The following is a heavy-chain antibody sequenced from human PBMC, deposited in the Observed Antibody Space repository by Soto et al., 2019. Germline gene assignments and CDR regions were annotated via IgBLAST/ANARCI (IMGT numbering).Heavy chain of an antibody. CDR1: GFTFAIYW. J-gene: IGHJ6*02. Sequence: GGSLKISCKGSGFTFAIYWIGWVRQVPGKGLEWMGIIYPRDSDSTYSPSFQGQVTISADKSISTAYLQWSSLQASDTAVYYCARGSPSADLPYYYGMDVWGQGTTVTVSS. CDR2: IYPRDSDS. D-gene: IGHD2-15*01. V-gene: IGHV5-51*01. CDR3: ARGSPSADLPYYYGMDV.